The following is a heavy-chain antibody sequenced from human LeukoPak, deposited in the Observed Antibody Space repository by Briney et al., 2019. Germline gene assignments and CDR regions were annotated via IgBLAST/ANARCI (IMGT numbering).Heavy chain of an antibody. CDR2: IYHSGST. Sequence: SETLSLTCTVSGASISSSDYYWGWIRQPPGKGLERIGSIYHSGSTYYNPSLKSRVTISVDTSKNQFSLKVSSVTVADTAVYYCARHPTFSGYEYYFDNWGQGTLVTVSS. J-gene: IGHJ4*02. D-gene: IGHD5-12*01. V-gene: IGHV4-39*01. CDR3: ARHPTFSGYEYYFDN. CDR1: GASISSSDYY.